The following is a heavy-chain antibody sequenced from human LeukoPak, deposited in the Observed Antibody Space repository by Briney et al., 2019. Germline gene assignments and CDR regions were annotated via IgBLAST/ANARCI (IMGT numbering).Heavy chain of an antibody. CDR3: SGSSSWYYFDY. CDR2: IKQDGSEK. Sequence: GGSLRLSCAASGFTFSSYWMSWVRQAPGKGLEWVANIKQDGSEKYYVDSVKGRFTISRDNAKNSLYLQMNSLRAEDTAVYYCSGSSSWYYFDYWGRGTLVTVSS. V-gene: IGHV3-7*01. J-gene: IGHJ4*02. D-gene: IGHD6-13*01. CDR1: GFTFSSYW.